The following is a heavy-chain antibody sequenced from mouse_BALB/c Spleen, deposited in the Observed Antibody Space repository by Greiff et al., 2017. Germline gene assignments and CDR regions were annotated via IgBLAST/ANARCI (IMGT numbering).Heavy chain of an antibody. CDR3: ARDRYDGGDAMDY. V-gene: IGHV5-4*02. D-gene: IGHD2-14*01. CDR1: GFTFSDYY. J-gene: IGHJ4*01. CDR2: ISDGGSYT. Sequence: EVHLVESGGGLVKPGGSLKLSCAASGFTFSDYYMYWVRQTPEKRLEWVATISDGGSYTYYPDSVKGRFTISRDNAKNNLYLQMSSLKSEDTAMYYCARDRYDGGDAMDYWGQGTSVTVSS.